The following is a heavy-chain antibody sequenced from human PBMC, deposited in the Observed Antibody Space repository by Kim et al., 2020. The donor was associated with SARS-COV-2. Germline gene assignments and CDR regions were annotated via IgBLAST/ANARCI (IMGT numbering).Heavy chain of an antibody. CDR2: IYYSGST. D-gene: IGHD5-12*01. Sequence: SETLSLTCTVSGGSVSSGSYHWSWIRQPPGKGLEWIGHIYYSGSTNYNPSLKSRVTISVDTSKNQFSLKLSSVTAADTAVYYCARDRTGVATTFDYWGQGTLVTVSS. CDR1: GGSVSSGSYH. CDR3: ARDRTGVATTFDY. V-gene: IGHV4-61*01. J-gene: IGHJ4*02.